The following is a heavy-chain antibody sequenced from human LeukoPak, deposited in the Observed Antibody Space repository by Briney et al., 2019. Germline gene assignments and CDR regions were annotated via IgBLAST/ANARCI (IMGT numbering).Heavy chain of an antibody. V-gene: IGHV4-39*07. J-gene: IGHJ3*02. CDR3: ASGCSSTSCYRAYDAFDI. CDR1: GGSISSSSYY. D-gene: IGHD2-2*02. Sequence: SETLSLTCTVSGGSISSSSYYWSWIRQPPGKGLEWIGEINHSGSTNYNPSLKSRVTISVDTSENQFSLKLSSVTAADTAAYYCASGCSSTSCYRAYDAFDIWGQGTMVTVSS. CDR2: INHSGST.